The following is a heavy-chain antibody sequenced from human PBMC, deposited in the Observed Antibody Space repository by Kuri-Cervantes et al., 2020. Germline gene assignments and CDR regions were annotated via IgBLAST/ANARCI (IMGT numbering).Heavy chain of an antibody. CDR1: GFTFDDYA. Sequence: SLKISCSASGFTFDDYAMHWVRQAPGKGPEWVSGISWNSGSIGYADSVKGRFTISRDNAKNSLYLQMNNLRAEDTALYYCAKDSQYNWNYLHFDYWGQGTLVTVSS. J-gene: IGHJ4*02. CDR2: ISWNSGSI. CDR3: AKDSQYNWNYLHFDY. V-gene: IGHV3-9*01. D-gene: IGHD1-7*01.